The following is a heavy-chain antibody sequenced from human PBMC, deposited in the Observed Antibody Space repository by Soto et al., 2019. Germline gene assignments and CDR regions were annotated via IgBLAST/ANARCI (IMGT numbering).Heavy chain of an antibody. CDR3: VRDTTIGTNRFDP. J-gene: IGHJ5*02. CDR2: IIPIFGTA. V-gene: IGHV1-69*01. D-gene: IGHD2-2*01. CDR1: GGTFSSYA. Sequence: QVQLVQSGAEVKKPGASVKVSCNASGGTFSSYAISWVRQAPGQGLGWMGGIIPIFGTANYAQKFQGRGPIPADESKSTAYMELSSLRSKDTAVYYCVRDTTIGTNRFDPWGQGTLVTVSS.